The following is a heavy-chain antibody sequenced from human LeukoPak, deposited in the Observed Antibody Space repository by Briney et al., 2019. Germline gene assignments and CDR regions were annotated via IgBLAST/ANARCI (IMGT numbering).Heavy chain of an antibody. V-gene: IGHV3-23*01. CDR1: GFTFSSYA. CDR2: ISSSGDRT. CDR3: AKDIIIAAAGPAYFDY. Sequence: GGSLRLSCAASGFTFSSYAMSWVRQAPGKGLEWVSAISSSGDRTYYADSVKGRFTISRDSSKTTMYLQMNSLRNEDTAVYYCAKDIIIAAAGPAYFDYWGQGTLVTVSS. D-gene: IGHD6-13*01. J-gene: IGHJ4*02.